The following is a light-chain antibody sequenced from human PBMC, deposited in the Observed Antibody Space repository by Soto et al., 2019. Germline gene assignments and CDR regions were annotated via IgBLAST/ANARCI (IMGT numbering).Light chain of an antibody. CDR2: GAS. CDR1: QSVSSSY. Sequence: IMLTQSPATLSFSPGEGATLSCRASQSVSSSYLAWYQQKPGQAPRLLIYGASSRATGIPDRFSGSGSGTDFTLTISRLEPEDFAVYYCQQYGSSPIAFGQGTKVEI. V-gene: IGKV3-20*01. CDR3: QQYGSSPIA. J-gene: IGKJ1*01.